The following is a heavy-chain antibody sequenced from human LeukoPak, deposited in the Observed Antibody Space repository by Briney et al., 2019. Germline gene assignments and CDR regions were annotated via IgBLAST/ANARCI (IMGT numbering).Heavy chain of an antibody. J-gene: IGHJ4*02. CDR1: GGFITTYH. D-gene: IGHD6-19*01. V-gene: IGHV4-59*01. CDR2: IYYSGST. CDR3: ARGGQQWLVPFFDY. Sequence: PSETLSLTCTVSGGFITTYHWSWIRQPPGKGLEWIGYIYYSGSTNYNPSLNSRVTISVDPSKNQFSLKLSSVTAADTAVYYCARGGQQWLVPFFDYWGQGTLVTVSS.